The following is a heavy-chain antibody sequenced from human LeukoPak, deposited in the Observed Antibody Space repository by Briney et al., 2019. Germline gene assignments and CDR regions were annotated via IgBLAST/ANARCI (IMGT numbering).Heavy chain of an antibody. CDR1: GFTFSSDA. V-gene: IGHV3-23*01. D-gene: IGHD3-10*01. CDR2: ISGGGGTT. Sequence: HAGGSLRLSCAASGFTFSSDAMSWVRQAPGKGLEWVSTISGGGGTTYYSDSVKGRFTISRDNSKNTLFLQMNSLGAEDTAVYYCAKASTFGELNRPFDYWGQGTLVTVSS. J-gene: IGHJ4*02. CDR3: AKASTFGELNRPFDY.